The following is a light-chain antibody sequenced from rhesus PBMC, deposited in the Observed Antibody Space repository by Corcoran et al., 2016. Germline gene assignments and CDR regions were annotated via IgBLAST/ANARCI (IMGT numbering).Light chain of an antibody. CDR2: KAS. Sequence: DIQMTQSPSSLSASVGDTVTITCRASQGISSWLAWYQQKPGKAPKRLIYKASSLQSGVPSRFSGVGSGTDFTLTISSLQSEEFATYYCQQYSSRPLTFGGGTKVELK. J-gene: IGKJ4*01. CDR3: QQYSSRPLT. V-gene: IGKV1-22*01. CDR1: QGISSW.